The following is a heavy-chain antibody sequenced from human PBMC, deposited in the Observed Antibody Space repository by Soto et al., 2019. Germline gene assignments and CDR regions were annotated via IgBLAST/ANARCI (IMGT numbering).Heavy chain of an antibody. CDR2: IIPIFGTA. D-gene: IGHD2-8*01. CDR1: GGTFSSYA. CDR3: ARDMGVRGISSVRNYYYYGMDV. J-gene: IGHJ6*02. Sequence: QVQLVQSGAEVKKPGSSVKVSCKASGGTFSSYAISWVRQAPGQGLEWMGGIIPIFGTANYAQKFQGRVTITDDESTSAAYMELSSLRSEDTAVYYCARDMGVRGISSVRNYYYYGMDVWGQGTTVTVSS. V-gene: IGHV1-69*12.